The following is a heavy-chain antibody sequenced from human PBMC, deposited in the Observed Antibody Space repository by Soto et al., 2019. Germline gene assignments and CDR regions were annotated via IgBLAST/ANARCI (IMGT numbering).Heavy chain of an antibody. CDR3: ARAPWYDAFDV. V-gene: IGHV4-38-2*01. Sequence: PAETLSLTCAFSVFFISIGNYLGCIRKPPGKGLEWIGSIFHGGNTYYNPSLKSRVTISVDMSKNQFSLKLNSVTAADTAVYYCARAPWYDAFDVWGQGTVVTVSS. D-gene: IGHD2-15*01. CDR1: VFFISIGNY. CDR2: IFHGGNT. J-gene: IGHJ3*01.